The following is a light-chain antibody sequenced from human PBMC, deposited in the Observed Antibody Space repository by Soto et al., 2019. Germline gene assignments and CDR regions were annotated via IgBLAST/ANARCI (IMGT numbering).Light chain of an antibody. CDR2: GAS. V-gene: IGKV1-9*01. J-gene: IGKJ1*01. Sequence: DIPMTQSPSTLSASVGDRVKITRRASQGISSNLAWYQQKPGRAPKLLIFGASTLQSGVPSRFSGSGSGTDFTLTISSLQPEDFATYFCQKLKAYPTWTFGQGTKVDIK. CDR3: QKLKAYPTWT. CDR1: QGISSN.